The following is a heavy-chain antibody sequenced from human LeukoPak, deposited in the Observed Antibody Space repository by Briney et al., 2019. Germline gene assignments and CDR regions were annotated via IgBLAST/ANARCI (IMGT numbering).Heavy chain of an antibody. J-gene: IGHJ4*02. V-gene: IGHV4-59*08. CDR2: VYYTGST. D-gene: IGHD2-21*02. Sequence: SETLSLTCTVSGDSLSTYYWIWIRQPPGKGLEYIGYVYYTGSTNYNPSLKSRVTISVDTSKNQFSLKLSSVTAADTAVYYCARWGLLYSGQDDYWGQGTLVTVSS. CDR1: GDSLSTYY. CDR3: ARWGLLYSGQDDY.